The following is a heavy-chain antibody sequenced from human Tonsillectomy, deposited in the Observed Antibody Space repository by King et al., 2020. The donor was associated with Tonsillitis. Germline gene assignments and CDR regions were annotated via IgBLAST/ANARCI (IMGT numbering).Heavy chain of an antibody. CDR3: ARDEVYFYYNMDV. CDR2: IWYDGKRK. J-gene: IGHJ6*03. Sequence: QLVQSGGGVVQPGRSLRLSCEVSGFSFSDYGMHWVRQAPGKGLEWVAVIWYDGKRKYYADSVKGRFTISRDNSKNTLYLQMTSLRAEDAAVYYCARDEVYFYYNMDVWGKGTTVTVS. V-gene: IGHV3-33*01. CDR1: GFSFSDYG.